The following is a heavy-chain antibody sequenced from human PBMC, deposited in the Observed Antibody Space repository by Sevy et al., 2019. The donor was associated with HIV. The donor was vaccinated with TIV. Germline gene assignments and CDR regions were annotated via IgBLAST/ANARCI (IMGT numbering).Heavy chain of an antibody. CDR1: GGSISSYY. CDR2: IYYSGST. J-gene: IGHJ6*02. Sequence: SETLSLTCTVSGGSISSYYWSWIRQPPGKGLEWIGYIYYSGSTNYKPSLKSRVTISVDTSKNQFSLKLSSVTAADTAVYYCARTDTGEYYYGMDVWGQGTTVTVSS. D-gene: IGHD3-10*01. V-gene: IGHV4-59*01. CDR3: ARTDTGEYYYGMDV.